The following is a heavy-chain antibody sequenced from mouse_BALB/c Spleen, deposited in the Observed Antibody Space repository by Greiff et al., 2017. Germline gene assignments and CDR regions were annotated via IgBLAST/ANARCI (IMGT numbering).Heavy chain of an antibody. V-gene: IGHV1-4*01. CDR3: ARSLYRYDAMDY. CDR1: GYTFTSYT. D-gene: IGHD2-14*01. J-gene: IGHJ4*01. CDR2: INPSSGYT. Sequence: QVQLQQSGAELARPGASVKMSCKASGYTFTSYTMHWVKQRPGQGLEWIGYINPSSGYTNYNQKIKDKATLTADKSSSTAYMQLSSLTSEDSAVYYCARSLYRYDAMDYWGQGTSVTVSS.